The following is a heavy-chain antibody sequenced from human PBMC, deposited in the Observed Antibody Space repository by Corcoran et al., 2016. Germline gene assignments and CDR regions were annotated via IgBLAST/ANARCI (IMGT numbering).Heavy chain of an antibody. Sequence: QVTLKESGPALVKPTQTLTLTCTFSGFSLTTSGMRVSWIRQPPGKALEWLARIDWDDNKFYSTSLKTRLTISKDTSKNQVVLTMTNMDPVDTATYYCARAHKYTSGWPDAFDIWGQGAMVTVSS. D-gene: IGHD6-19*01. V-gene: IGHV2-70*04. CDR1: GFSLTTSGMR. J-gene: IGHJ3*02. CDR2: IDWDDNK. CDR3: ARAHKYTSGWPDAFDI.